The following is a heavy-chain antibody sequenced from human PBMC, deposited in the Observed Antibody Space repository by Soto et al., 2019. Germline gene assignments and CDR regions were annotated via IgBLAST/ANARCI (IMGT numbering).Heavy chain of an antibody. CDR3: ARSSGWYPSTLSYFDY. D-gene: IGHD6-19*01. J-gene: IGHJ4*02. CDR2: IYYSGST. CDR1: GGSISSYY. Sequence: SETLSLTCTVSGGSISSYYWSWIRQPPGKGLEWIGYIYYSGSTNYNPSLKSRVTISVDTSKNQFSLKLSSVTAADTAVYYCARSSGWYPSTLSYFDYWGQGTLVTVSS. V-gene: IGHV4-59*08.